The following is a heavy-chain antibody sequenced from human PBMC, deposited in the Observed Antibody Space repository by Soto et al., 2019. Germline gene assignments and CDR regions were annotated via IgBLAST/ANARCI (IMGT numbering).Heavy chain of an antibody. Sequence: GRALRLSCAASGFSFSSYVMNWVRQAPGKGLEWVSNISGSGGSTYYADSVKGRFTISRDNSKNTLYLQMDSLRAEDTAVYYCAKRLLATGGNDWFDPWGQGTLVTIS. D-gene: IGHD7-27*01. CDR1: GFSFSSYV. V-gene: IGHV3-23*01. CDR3: AKRLLATGGNDWFDP. J-gene: IGHJ5*02. CDR2: ISGSGGST.